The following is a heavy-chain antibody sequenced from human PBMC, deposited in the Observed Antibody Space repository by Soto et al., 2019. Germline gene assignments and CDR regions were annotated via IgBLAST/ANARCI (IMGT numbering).Heavy chain of an antibody. Sequence: SVKVSCKASGGTFSSYAISWVRQAPGQGLEWMGGIIPIFGTANYAQKFQGRVTITADESTSTAYMELSSLRSEDTAVYYCARGRLLGIAAAGKWFDPWGQGTLVNVS. J-gene: IGHJ5*02. D-gene: IGHD6-13*01. CDR2: IIPIFGTA. CDR1: GGTFSSYA. CDR3: ARGRLLGIAAAGKWFDP. V-gene: IGHV1-69*13.